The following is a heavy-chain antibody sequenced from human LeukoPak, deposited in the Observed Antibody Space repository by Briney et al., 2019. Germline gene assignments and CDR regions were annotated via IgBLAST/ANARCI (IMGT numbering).Heavy chain of an antibody. CDR1: GDSITSSDYF. J-gene: IGHJ4*02. Sequence: PSETLSLTCAVSGDSITSSDYFWSWIRQPPGKALEWIGYIYHTGRTNYNPPLKSRVTISVDTSKNQFSLKLSSVTAADTAVYYCASGTAAAGTGPDYWGQGTLVTVSS. CDR3: ASGTAAAGTGPDY. D-gene: IGHD6-13*01. V-gene: IGHV4-30-2*01. CDR2: IYHTGRT.